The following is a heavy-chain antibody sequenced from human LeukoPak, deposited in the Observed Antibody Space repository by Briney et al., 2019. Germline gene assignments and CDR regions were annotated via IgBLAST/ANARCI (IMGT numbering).Heavy chain of an antibody. Sequence: SETLSLTCAVYGAPFSGYWWYWIRQPPGKGLEWIGEINHSRITNYNPSLKSRVSISVDTSKNQFSLKLSSATAADTAVYYCATTSGHWGQGTLVTVSS. J-gene: IGHJ4*02. CDR2: INHSRIT. CDR3: ATTSGH. CDR1: GAPFSGYW. V-gene: IGHV4-34*01.